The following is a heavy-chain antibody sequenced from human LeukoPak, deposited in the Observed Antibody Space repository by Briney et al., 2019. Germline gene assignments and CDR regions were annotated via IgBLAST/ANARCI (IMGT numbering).Heavy chain of an antibody. V-gene: IGHV4-30-2*01. J-gene: IGHJ4*02. Sequence: SETLSLTSTVSGGYISSGGYYWSWVRQPPGKGLEWVGHIYHSGTTSYNPSLKSRVTISVDTSKNQFALKLTSMTAADTAVYYCAREGSTMVRGIITHPDFWGQGTLVVVSS. CDR2: IYHSGTT. CDR1: GGYISSGGYY. CDR3: AREGSTMVRGIITHPDF. D-gene: IGHD3-10*01.